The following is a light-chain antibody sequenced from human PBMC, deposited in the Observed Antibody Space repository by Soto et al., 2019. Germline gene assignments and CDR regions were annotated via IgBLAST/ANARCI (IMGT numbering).Light chain of an antibody. V-gene: IGKV3-20*01. J-gene: IGKJ1*01. CDR1: QSVSSSY. CDR3: QQYGSSPQT. Sequence: EIVLKQFPGAPALFPGGIATLSSRVSQSVSSSYVAWYQQKPGQAPRLLIFGAFSRATGIADRFSGSASGPDFTLTISRLEPEDFAVYYCQQYGSSPQTFGQGTKVDIK. CDR2: GAF.